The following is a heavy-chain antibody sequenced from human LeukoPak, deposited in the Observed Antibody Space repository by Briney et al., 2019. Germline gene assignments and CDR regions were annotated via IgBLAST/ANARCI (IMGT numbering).Heavy chain of an antibody. D-gene: IGHD3-3*01. CDR3: ALSGGTNWYGLEC. V-gene: IGHV3-23*01. CDR1: GFIFSSYA. CDR2: ISVSDST. J-gene: IGHJ4*02. Sequence: AGGSLRLSCAGSGFIFSSYAMSWVRQAPGKGLEWISAISVSDSTYYEDSVKGRFTISRDNSKNTLYLQMNSLRDDDTAVYYCALSGGTNWYGLECWGQGTLVTVSS.